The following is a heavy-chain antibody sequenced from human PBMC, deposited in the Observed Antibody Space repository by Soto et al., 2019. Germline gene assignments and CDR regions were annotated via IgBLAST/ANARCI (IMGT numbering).Heavy chain of an antibody. J-gene: IGHJ4*02. V-gene: IGHV3-23*01. D-gene: IGHD3-22*01. CDR3: ATLVRYYYDSSGYYFDY. CDR2: ISGSGGST. CDR1: GFTFSNYG. Sequence: GGSLRLSCAASGFTFSNYGMSWVRQAPGKGLEWISVISGSGGSTYYADSVKGRFTISRDNSKKTLYLQMNSLRAEDTAVYYCATLVRYYYDSSGYYFDYWGQGTLVTVSS.